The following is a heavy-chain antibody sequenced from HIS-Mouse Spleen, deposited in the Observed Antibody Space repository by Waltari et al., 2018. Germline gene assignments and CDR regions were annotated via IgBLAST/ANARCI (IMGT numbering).Heavy chain of an antibody. CDR1: GGSFSGYY. D-gene: IGHD6-13*01. CDR3: ARGKGSSSWYYFDY. V-gene: IGHV4-34*01. CDR2: IKHSGST. Sequence: QVQLQQWGAGLLKPSETLSLTCAVYGGSFSGYYWSWIRQPPGKGLAWIGEIKHSGSTNYNPSLKSRVTISVDTSKNQFSLKLSSVTAADTAVYYCARGKGSSSWYYFDYWGQGTLVTVSS. J-gene: IGHJ4*02.